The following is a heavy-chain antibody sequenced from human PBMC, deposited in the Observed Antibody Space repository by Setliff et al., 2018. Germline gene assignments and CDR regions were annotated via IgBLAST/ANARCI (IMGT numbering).Heavy chain of an antibody. V-gene: IGHV1-18*01. D-gene: IGHD2-15*01. CDR1: GHIFNSYG. Sequence: ASVKVSCKASGHIFNSYGISWVRQAPGKGLEWVGWISSYNDVTTYAQRFQGRVTLTKDTSTSTAYMELRSLRSDDSAVYYCAISTLSICSGGSCPNAFDVWGQGTMVTV. J-gene: IGHJ3*01. CDR3: AISTLSICSGGSCPNAFDV. CDR2: ISSYNDVT.